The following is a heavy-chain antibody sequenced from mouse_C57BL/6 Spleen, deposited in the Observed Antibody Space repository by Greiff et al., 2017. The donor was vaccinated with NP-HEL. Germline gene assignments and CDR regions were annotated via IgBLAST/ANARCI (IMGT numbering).Heavy chain of an antibody. J-gene: IGHJ1*03. V-gene: IGHV5-4*03. Sequence: EVKLVESGGGLVKPGGSLKLSCAASGFTFRSYAMSWVRQTPEKRLEWVATLSDGGSYTYYPDNVKGRFTISRDNAKNNLYLQMSHLKSEDTAMYYCARAGTSYWYFDVWGTGTTVTVSS. CDR2: LSDGGSYT. CDR1: GFTFRSYA. CDR3: ARAGTSYWYFDV. D-gene: IGHD4-1*01.